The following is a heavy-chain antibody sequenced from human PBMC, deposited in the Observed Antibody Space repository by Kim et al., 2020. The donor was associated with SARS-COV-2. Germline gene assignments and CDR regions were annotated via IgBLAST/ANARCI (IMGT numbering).Heavy chain of an antibody. Sequence: NHNPSLKSRVTISVDTSKNQFSLKLSSVTAADTAVYYCARGSRSGWFDPWGQGTLVTVSS. J-gene: IGHJ5*02. V-gene: IGHV4-34*01. CDR3: ARGSRSGWFDP. D-gene: IGHD2-15*01.